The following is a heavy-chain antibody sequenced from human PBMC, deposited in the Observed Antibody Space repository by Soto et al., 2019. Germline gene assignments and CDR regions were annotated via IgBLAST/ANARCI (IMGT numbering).Heavy chain of an antibody. Sequence: LSLTCAVYGGSFSGYYWSWIRQPPGKGLEWIGEINHSGSTNYNPSLKSRVTISVDTSKNQFSLKLSSVTAADTAVYYCARRIPAGYFDYWGQGTLVTVSS. CDR2: INHSGST. J-gene: IGHJ4*02. CDR1: GGSFSGYY. D-gene: IGHD2-15*01. CDR3: ARRIPAGYFDY. V-gene: IGHV4-34*01.